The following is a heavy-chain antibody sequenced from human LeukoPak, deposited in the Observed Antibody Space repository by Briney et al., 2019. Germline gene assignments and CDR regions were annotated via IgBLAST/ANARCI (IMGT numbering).Heavy chain of an antibody. CDR2: TSSSSSYI. D-gene: IGHD5-12*01. J-gene: IGHJ5*02. Sequence: GGSLRLSCAASGFSFEDYGMSWVRQAPGKGLEWVSSTSSSSSYIYYADSVKGRFTISRDNAKNSLYLQMNSLRAEDTAVYYCARDIVATVSAWGQGTLVTVSS. CDR1: GFSFEDYG. V-gene: IGHV3-21*01. CDR3: ARDIVATVSA.